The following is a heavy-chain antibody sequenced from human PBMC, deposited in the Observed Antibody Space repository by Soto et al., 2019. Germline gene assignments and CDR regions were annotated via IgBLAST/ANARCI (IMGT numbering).Heavy chain of an antibody. CDR1: GGSISSGGYS. J-gene: IGHJ4*02. CDR3: ARGRGLFDY. Sequence: NPSETLSLTCAVSGGSISSGGYSWSWIRQPPGKGLEWIGYIYHSGSTYYNPSLKSRATISVDRSKNQFSLKLSSVTAADTAVYYCARGRGLFDYWGQGTLVTVSS. V-gene: IGHV4-30-2*01. D-gene: IGHD3-10*01. CDR2: IYHSGST.